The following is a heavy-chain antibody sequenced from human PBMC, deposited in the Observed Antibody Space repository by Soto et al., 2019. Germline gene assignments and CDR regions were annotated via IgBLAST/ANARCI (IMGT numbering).Heavy chain of an antibody. CDR1: GFTFSSYS. CDR2: ISSSSSTI. V-gene: IGHV3-48*01. J-gene: IGHJ4*02. Sequence: EVQLVESGGGLVQPGGSLRLSCAASGFTFSSYSMNWVRQAPGTGLEWVSYISSSSSTIYYADSVKGRFTISRDNAKNSLYMQMNSLRAEDTAVYYCARDPDYDFWSGYYYWGQGTLVTVSS. CDR3: ARDPDYDFWSGYYY. D-gene: IGHD3-3*01.